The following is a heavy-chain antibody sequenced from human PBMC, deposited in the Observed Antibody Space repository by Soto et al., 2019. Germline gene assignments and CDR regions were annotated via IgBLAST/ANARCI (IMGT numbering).Heavy chain of an antibody. CDR2: IWSDGSNK. CDR1: GFTFSSYG. CDR3: GRRGSGTYSIDY. Sequence: QVQLVESGGGVVQPGRSLRLSCAASGFTFSSYGMHWVRQAPGKGLEWVAVIWSDGSNKYYADSVKGRFTVSRDNSKNTLYLQMNSLRVEDTAVYYGGRRGSGTYSIDYWGQGTLVTVSS. D-gene: IGHD1-26*01. J-gene: IGHJ4*02. V-gene: IGHV3-33*01.